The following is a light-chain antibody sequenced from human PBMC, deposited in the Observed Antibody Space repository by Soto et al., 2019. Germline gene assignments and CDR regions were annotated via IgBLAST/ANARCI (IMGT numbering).Light chain of an antibody. CDR3: QQSYSTIT. Sequence: DIQMTQSPSSLSASVGDRVTITCRASQSISSYLNWYQQKPGKPPKILIYAASSLQSGVPSRFSGSGAGTDFTLTISSLQPEDFATYYCQQSYSTITFGPGTKVDI. CDR1: QSISSY. V-gene: IGKV1-39*01. CDR2: AAS. J-gene: IGKJ3*01.